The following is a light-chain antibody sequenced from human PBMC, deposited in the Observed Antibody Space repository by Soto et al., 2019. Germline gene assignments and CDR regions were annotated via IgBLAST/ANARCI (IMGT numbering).Light chain of an antibody. CDR3: QQLNSYPLT. Sequence: DILLTQSPSFLSASVGDRVTITCRASQDISNYLVWYQQKPGQAPKPLIYAASTWQSGVPSRFSGSGSGTEFTLTISSLQPEDFAAYYCQQLNSYPLTFGRGTNVDIK. CDR2: AAS. CDR1: QDISNY. V-gene: IGKV1-9*01. J-gene: IGKJ3*01.